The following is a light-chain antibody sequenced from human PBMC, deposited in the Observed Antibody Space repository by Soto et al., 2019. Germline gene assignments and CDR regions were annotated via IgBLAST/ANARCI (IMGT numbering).Light chain of an antibody. CDR2: EVN. J-gene: IGLJ1*01. CDR1: SSDVGAYVD. CDR3: SSYSDSDTKV. Sequence: QSVLTQPASVSGSPGQSITISCGGTSSDVGAYVDVSWYQQYPGKAPKLIIYEVNNRTSGVSGRFSGSKSDTTAYLTISGLQAEDEADYYCSSYSDSDTKVFGSGTKLTVL. V-gene: IGLV2-14*03.